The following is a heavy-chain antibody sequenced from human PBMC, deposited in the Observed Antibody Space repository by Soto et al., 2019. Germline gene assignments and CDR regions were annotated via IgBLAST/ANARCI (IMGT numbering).Heavy chain of an antibody. D-gene: IGHD3-10*01. V-gene: IGHV4-30-4*07. CDR3: ARSGYYGSGSYYY. Sequence: SETLSLTCAVSGGSISSGGYSWSWIRQPPGKGLEWIGYVSYSGSTIYNPSLQSRVTMSLDTSKNQFSLKLTSVTAADTAVYYCARSGYYGSGSYYYWGQGTLVTVSS. J-gene: IGHJ4*02. CDR2: VSYSGST. CDR1: GGSISSGGYS.